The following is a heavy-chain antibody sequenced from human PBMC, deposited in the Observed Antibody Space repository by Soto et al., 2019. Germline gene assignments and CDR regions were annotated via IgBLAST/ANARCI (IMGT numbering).Heavy chain of an antibody. CDR1: GITFRSYS. CDR3: KAINRDIDGQRPL. Sequence: EVQLLESGGGLVQPGGSLRLSCAASGITFRSYSMSWVRQAPGKGLEWVSAISRYSDYIYNADSVRGRFTITRDNSKRTLYLQMNSLSAVDSAVYYCKAINRDIDGQRPLWGHGTLVTVSS. V-gene: IGHV3-23*01. J-gene: IGHJ4*01. D-gene: IGHD5-12*01. CDR2: ISRYSDYI.